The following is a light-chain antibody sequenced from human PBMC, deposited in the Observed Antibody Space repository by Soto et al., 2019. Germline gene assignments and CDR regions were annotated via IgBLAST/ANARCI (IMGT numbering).Light chain of an antibody. CDR1: QSSNS. V-gene: IGKV3-20*01. CDR3: QLYGPSRGFT. CDR2: GVS. Sequence: EIVLSQSPGTLSLSPGERATLSCRTSQSSNSLAWYQHKPGQAPRLLIYGVSSRPTDIPDRFSGSGSGTDFTLTISRLEPEDFAVYYCQLYGPSRGFTFGPGTKVDIK. J-gene: IGKJ3*01.